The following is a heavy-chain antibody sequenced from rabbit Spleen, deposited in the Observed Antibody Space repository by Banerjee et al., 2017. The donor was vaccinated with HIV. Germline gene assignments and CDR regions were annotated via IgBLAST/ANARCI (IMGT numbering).Heavy chain of an antibody. Sequence: QSLEESGGDLVTPGASLTLTCTASGFSFSSNYWMRWVRQAPGKGLEWIGCIYNGDGNTYYASWAKGRFTISKTSSTTVTLQMTSLTAADTATYFCAGGSDGYTEWGPGTLVTVS. V-gene: IGHV1S40*01. J-gene: IGHJ4*01. CDR3: AGGSDGYTE. D-gene: IGHD6-1*01. CDR1: GFSFSSNYW. CDR2: IYNGDGNT.